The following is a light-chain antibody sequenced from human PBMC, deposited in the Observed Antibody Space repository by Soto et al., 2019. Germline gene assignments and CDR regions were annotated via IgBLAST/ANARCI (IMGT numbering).Light chain of an antibody. CDR1: KRVSSSC. J-gene: IGKJ3*01. CDR2: NAS. CDR3: QQYDTYLCS. Sequence: IVLTPSSRTPLFSPGERATLSCRATKRVSSSCLAWYQQKPGQAPKLLIYNASSRDTGIPARFSGSGSGTEFTLTISSLEPDDFAVYYCQQYDTYLCSFGPGTKVDIK. V-gene: IGKV3-20*01.